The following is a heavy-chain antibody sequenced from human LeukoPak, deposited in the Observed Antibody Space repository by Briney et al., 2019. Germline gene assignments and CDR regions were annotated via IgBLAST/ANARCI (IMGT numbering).Heavy chain of an antibody. CDR3: ARDGLAGDMFGFDP. Sequence: ASVKVSCKSSGYTFTGYYMHWVRQAPGQGLDWMGWINPNSGGTNYEQKLQGRVTMTTDTSTSTAYMELRSLRSDDTAVYYCARDGLAGDMFGFDPWGQGILVTVSS. D-gene: IGHD6-19*01. CDR2: INPNSGGT. J-gene: IGHJ5*02. V-gene: IGHV1-2*02. CDR1: GYTFTGYY.